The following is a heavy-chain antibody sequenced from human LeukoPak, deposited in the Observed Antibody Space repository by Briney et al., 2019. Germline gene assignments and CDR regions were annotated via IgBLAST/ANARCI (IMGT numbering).Heavy chain of an antibody. Sequence: SVKVSCKASGGTFSSYAISWVRQAPGQGLEWMGGIIPIFGTANYAQKFQGRVTITADESTSTAYMELSSLRSEDTAVYYCARRSAYYDFWSGYSWVRFGGMDVWGQGTTVTVSS. D-gene: IGHD3-3*01. CDR2: IIPIFGTA. J-gene: IGHJ6*02. CDR3: ARRSAYYDFWSGYSWVRFGGMDV. CDR1: GGTFSSYA. V-gene: IGHV1-69*13.